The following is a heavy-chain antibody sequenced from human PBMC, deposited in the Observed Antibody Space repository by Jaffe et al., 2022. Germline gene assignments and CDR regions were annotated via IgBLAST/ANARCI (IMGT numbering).Heavy chain of an antibody. CDR3: ARGGGRWLQFGGTKNWYFDL. Sequence: EVQLVESGGGLVQPGGSLRLSCAASGFTFSSYWMHWVRQAPGKGLVWVSRINSDGSSTSYADSVKGRFTISRDNAKNTLYLQMNSLRAEDTAVYYCARGGGRWLQFGGTKNWYFDLWGRGTLVTVSS. D-gene: IGHD5-12*01. CDR2: INSDGSST. J-gene: IGHJ2*01. V-gene: IGHV3-74*01. CDR1: GFTFSSYW.